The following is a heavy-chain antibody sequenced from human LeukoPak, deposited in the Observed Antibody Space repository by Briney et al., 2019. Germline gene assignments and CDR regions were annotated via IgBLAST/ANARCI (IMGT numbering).Heavy chain of an antibody. CDR2: IWNDGSKK. V-gene: IGHV3-33*01. Sequence: GGSLRLSCAASGFTLSDHGMHWLRQAPGKGLEWGAVIWNDGSKKYYGDSVKGRFTISRDTSKNTLDLQMDSLRVEDTAVYYCARSTRGDSNGQGDDLDIWGQGTMVTVSA. J-gene: IGHJ3*02. D-gene: IGHD3-22*01. CDR1: GFTLSDHG. CDR3: ARSTRGDSNGQGDDLDI.